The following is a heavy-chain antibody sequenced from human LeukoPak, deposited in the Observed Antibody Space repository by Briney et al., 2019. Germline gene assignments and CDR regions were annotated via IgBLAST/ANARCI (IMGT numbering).Heavy chain of an antibody. V-gene: IGHV3-30-3*01. CDR2: ISYDGSNK. CDR1: GFTFSSYA. J-gene: IGHJ4*02. D-gene: IGHD1-26*01. CDR3: ARDSSGIVGADNY. Sequence: GGSLRLSCAASGFTFSSYAMHWVRQAPGKGLEWVAVISYDGSNKYYADSVKGRFTISRDNSKNTLYLQMNSLRAEDTAVYYCARDSSGIVGADNYWGQGTLVTVSS.